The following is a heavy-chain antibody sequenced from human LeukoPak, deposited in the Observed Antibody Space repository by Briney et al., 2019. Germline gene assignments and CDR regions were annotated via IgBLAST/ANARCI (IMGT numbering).Heavy chain of an antibody. CDR3: ARGPFGPWEDIVVVPAAIWSDY. CDR1: GYTFTSYG. CDR2: ISAYNGKT. J-gene: IGHJ4*02. V-gene: IGHV1-18*01. Sequence: GSSVTVSCMASGYTFTSYGISWVRQAAGQGLDWMGWISAYNGKTNYAQRLQGRVTMTTDTSTSTAYMELRRLRSDDTAVYYCARGPFGPWEDIVVVPAAIWSDYWGQGTLVTVSS. D-gene: IGHD2-2*01.